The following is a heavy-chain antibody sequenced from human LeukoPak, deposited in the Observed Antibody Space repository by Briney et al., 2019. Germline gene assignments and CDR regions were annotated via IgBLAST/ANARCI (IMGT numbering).Heavy chain of an antibody. Sequence: GGSLRLSCAASGFTFSSFALSWVRQAPGKGLEWVSSISGSGDSTYYMESVKGRFTISRDNSENTLYLQMNSLRADDTAVYYCARGHYYYYGMDVWGQGTTVTVSS. CDR2: ISGSGDST. J-gene: IGHJ6*02. CDR3: ARGHYYYYGMDV. CDR1: GFTFSSFA. V-gene: IGHV3-23*01.